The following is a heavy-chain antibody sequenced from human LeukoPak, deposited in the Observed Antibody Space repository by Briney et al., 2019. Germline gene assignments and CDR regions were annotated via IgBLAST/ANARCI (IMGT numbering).Heavy chain of an antibody. Sequence: PGGSPRLSCAASGFTVSNTFMSWVRQAPGKGLEWVSVIYSVGTTYYADSVKGRFTISRDNSKNTLYLQMNSLRAEDTAVYYCARGSGWLDYWGQGTLVTVSS. V-gene: IGHV3-53*01. D-gene: IGHD6-19*01. CDR1: GFTVSNTF. CDR3: ARGSGWLDY. CDR2: IYSVGTT. J-gene: IGHJ4*02.